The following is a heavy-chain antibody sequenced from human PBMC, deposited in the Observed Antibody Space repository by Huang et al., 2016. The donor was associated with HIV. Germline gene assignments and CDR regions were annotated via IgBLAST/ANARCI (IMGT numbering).Heavy chain of an antibody. CDR1: GGPFRSSS. Sequence: QVQLLQSGAEVKKPGSSVKVSCKASGGPFRSSSIAWVRQAPGQGLEWVASFMPVCDSPNYAQKVQGRVRVTADESTSTVYMELRDLRPDDTAVYFCARGSLEYSVSSSLDYWGQGTHVTVSS. D-gene: IGHD4-4*01. V-gene: IGHV1-69*13. J-gene: IGHJ4*02. CDR3: ARGSLEYSVSSSLDY. CDR2: FMPVCDSP.